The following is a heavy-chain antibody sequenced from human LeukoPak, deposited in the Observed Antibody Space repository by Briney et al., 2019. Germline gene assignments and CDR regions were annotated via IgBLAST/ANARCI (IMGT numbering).Heavy chain of an antibody. CDR3: AREWYYYDSSGYSERTHLYFDY. CDR2: ISAYNGNT. V-gene: IGHV1-18*01. J-gene: IGHJ4*02. Sequence: ASVKVSCKASGYTFTSYGITWLRQAPGQGLEWMGWISAYNGNTNYAQKLQGRVTMTTDTSTSTAYMELRSLRSDDTAVYYCAREWYYYDSSGYSERTHLYFDYWGQGTLVTVSS. D-gene: IGHD3-22*01. CDR1: GYTFTSYG.